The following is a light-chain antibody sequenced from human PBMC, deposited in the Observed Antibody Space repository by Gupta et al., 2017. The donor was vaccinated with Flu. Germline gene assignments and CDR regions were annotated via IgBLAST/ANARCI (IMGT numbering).Light chain of an antibody. CDR1: QAITDS. CDR3: QQYYDNPHT. J-gene: IGKJ2*01. Sequence: DIQMTQSPSSLSAFVGDRVTITCRASQAITDSLVWFQQKPGKAPKSLIFAASSLHSGVPSRFSGGGSGKVFTLTISSLQPEDFATYYCQQYYDNPHTFGQGTKLEVK. CDR2: AAS. V-gene: IGKV1-16*01.